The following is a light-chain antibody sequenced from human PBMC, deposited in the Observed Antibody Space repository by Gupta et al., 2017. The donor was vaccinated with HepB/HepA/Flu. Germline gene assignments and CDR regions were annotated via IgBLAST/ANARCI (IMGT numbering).Light chain of an antibody. V-gene: IGLV3-1*01. J-gene: IGLJ3*02. CDR3: QAWDSSTGV. CDR2: QDS. CDR1: KLGDKY. Sequence: SYELTQPPSVSVSPRQTASITCSGDKLGDKYACWYQQKPGQSPVLVIYQDSKRPSGIPERFSGSNSGNTATLTIRGTQAMDEADYYCQAWDSSTGVFGGGTKLTVL.